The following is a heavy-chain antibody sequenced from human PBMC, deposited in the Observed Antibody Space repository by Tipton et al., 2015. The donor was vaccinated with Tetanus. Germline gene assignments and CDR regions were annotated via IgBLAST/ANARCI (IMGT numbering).Heavy chain of an antibody. CDR3: AKDGSEDYSSGWDYEYFQH. CDR1: GFIFSDYG. CDR2: ISSDGSHK. V-gene: IGHV3-30*18. Sequence: RSLRLSCAASGFIFSDYGMHWVRQAPGKGLEGVAFISSDGSHKYYRDSVKGRFTISRDNSNNTLYLQMSSLRAEDTAVYYCAKDGSEDYSSGWDYEYFQHWGHGNLVSVSS. J-gene: IGHJ1*01. D-gene: IGHD6-19*01.